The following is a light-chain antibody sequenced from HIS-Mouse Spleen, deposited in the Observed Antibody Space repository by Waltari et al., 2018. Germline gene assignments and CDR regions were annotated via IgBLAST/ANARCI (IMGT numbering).Light chain of an antibody. V-gene: IGLV3-21*03. Sequence: SYVLTQPPSVSVAPGKTARITCGGNNLGSKSVHWYQQKPGQGPVLVVYDDGDRPSGTPGRCSGANSRNTATLTSSRVGAGEEADYYCQVWDSSSDHVVFGGGTKLTVL. J-gene: IGLJ2*01. CDR1: NLGSKS. CDR3: QVWDSSSDHVV. CDR2: DDG.